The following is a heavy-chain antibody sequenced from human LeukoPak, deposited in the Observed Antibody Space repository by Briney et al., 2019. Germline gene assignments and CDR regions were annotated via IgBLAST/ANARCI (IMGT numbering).Heavy chain of an antibody. D-gene: IGHD3-3*01. Sequence: PGGSLRLSCAASGFTFSSYWMHWVRQAPGKGLVWVSRINSDGSSTSYADSVKGRFTISRDNAKNTLYLQMNSLRAEDTAVYYCARETNGVANFDYWGQGTLVTVSS. V-gene: IGHV3-74*01. J-gene: IGHJ4*02. CDR3: ARETNGVANFDY. CDR1: GFTFSSYW. CDR2: INSDGSST.